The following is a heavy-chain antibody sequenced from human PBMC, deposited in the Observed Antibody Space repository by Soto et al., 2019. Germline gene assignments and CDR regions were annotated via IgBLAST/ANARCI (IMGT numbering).Heavy chain of an antibody. D-gene: IGHD3-9*01. J-gene: IGHJ4*01. V-gene: IGHV3-23*01. Sequence: PGGSLRLSCAASGFTFSSYAMSWVRQAPGKGLEWVSAISGSGGSTYYADSVKGRFTISRDNSKNTLYLQMNSLRAEDTAVYYCAKILYYDILTGYYNGLHFDYWGQEPWSPSPQ. CDR1: GFTFSSYA. CDR2: ISGSGGST. CDR3: AKILYYDILTGYYNGLHFDY.